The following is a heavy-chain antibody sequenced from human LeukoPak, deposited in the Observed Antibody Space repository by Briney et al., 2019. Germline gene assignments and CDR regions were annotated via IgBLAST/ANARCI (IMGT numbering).Heavy chain of an antibody. J-gene: IGHJ3*02. V-gene: IGHV3-33*07. CDR2: IWYDGSKQ. CDR3: ARDPYGYYGDYAFDI. CDR1: GLSCRRVG. Sequence: FLRFSRGAPGLSCRRVGMYGVAEALEKRLDRVAMIWYDGSKQYYGDSVKGRFTVSRDNSKNTVDLQMNSLRVEDTAVYYCARDPYGYYGDYAFDIWGQGTLVTVSS. D-gene: IGHD3-22*01.